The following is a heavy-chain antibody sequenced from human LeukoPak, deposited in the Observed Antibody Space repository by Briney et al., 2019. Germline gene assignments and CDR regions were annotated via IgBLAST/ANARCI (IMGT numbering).Heavy chain of an antibody. CDR3: AKVGVAARRFGYYLDY. J-gene: IGHJ4*02. D-gene: IGHD6-6*01. CDR1: GGSISSYY. V-gene: IGHV4-59*01. CDR2: ISYSGST. Sequence: TSETLSLTCTVSGGSISSYYWSWIRQPPGKGLEWIAYISYSGSTNYIPSLKSRITISVDTSKNQFSLKLTSVTAADTAVYYCAKVGVAARRFGYYLDYWGQGTLVTVSS.